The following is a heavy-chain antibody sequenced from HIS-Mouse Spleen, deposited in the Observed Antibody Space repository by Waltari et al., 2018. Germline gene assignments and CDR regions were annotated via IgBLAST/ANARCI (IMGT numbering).Heavy chain of an antibody. J-gene: IGHJ5*02. CDR2: IYYSGST. CDR3: ARSPYYDFWSGYSDNWFDP. CDR1: GGPISSGGSH. D-gene: IGHD3-3*01. Sequence: QVQLQESGPGLVKPSQTLSLTCTVSGGPISSGGSHWSWVRHHPGPGLEWSGYIYYSGSTYYNPSLKSRVTISVDTSKNQFSLKLSSVTAADTAVYYCARSPYYDFWSGYSDNWFDPWGQGTLVTVSS. V-gene: IGHV4-31*03.